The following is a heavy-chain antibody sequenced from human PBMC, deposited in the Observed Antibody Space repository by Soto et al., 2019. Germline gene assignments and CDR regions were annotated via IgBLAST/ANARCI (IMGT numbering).Heavy chain of an antibody. D-gene: IGHD6-6*01. CDR2: IFTSGNT. CDR3: ASGRLVSRYYGLDV. J-gene: IGHJ6*02. CDR1: GGSMNDYY. Sequence: SETLSLTCTVSGGSMNDYYWSWIRQPAGKGLEWIGRIFTSGNTNYNPSLRSRLTMSVDTSTNQVSLRLISVTAADTAVYYCASGRLVSRYYGLDVWGQGTTVTVSS. V-gene: IGHV4-4*07.